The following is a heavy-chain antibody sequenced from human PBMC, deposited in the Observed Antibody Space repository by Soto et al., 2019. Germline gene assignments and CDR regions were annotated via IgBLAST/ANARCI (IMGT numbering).Heavy chain of an antibody. V-gene: IGHV4-61*01. CDR2: IYYRGST. D-gene: IGHD4-17*01. CDR3: ARGLDYVGFDY. Sequence: KAXEALSLTSVVAGDSVSSGTYYWSWIRQPPGKGLEWIGYIYYRGSTNYNPSLRSRVTISIDTSRNQFSLKVSSVTAADTAVYYCARGLDYVGFDYWGQGPLVTVSS. J-gene: IGHJ4*02. CDR1: GDSVSSGTYY.